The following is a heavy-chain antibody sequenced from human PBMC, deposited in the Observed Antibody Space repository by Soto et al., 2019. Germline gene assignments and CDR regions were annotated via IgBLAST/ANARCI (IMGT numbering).Heavy chain of an antibody. CDR2: INPNSGAT. D-gene: IGHD3-10*01. CDR3: ARAAGSGRVRYNWFDL. Sequence: QVQLVQSGAEVKKPGASVKVSCKASGYTFTGYYMHWVRQAPGQGLEWMGWINPNSGATNYAQKFQDLVNMTRDTSIRTAYMELRRLRFEDKAVYYRARAAGSGRVRYNWFDLWGQGTLVTVSA. V-gene: IGHV1-2*02. J-gene: IGHJ5*02. CDR1: GYTFTGYY.